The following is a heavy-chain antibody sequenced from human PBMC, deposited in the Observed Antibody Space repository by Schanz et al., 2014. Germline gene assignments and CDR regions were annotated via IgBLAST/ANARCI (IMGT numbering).Heavy chain of an antibody. V-gene: IGHV3-21*01. Sequence: EVQLVESGGGLIQPGGSLRLSCAASGFSVGNKYMNWVRQAPGKGLEWVSSISSRSSHIYYADSVKGRVTVSRDNAKNSVYLQMNGLRVEDTAVYYCVSQTGSPNYWGEGTLVTVSS. CDR3: VSQTGSPNY. D-gene: IGHD6-13*01. J-gene: IGHJ4*02. CDR1: GFSVGNKY. CDR2: ISSRSSHI.